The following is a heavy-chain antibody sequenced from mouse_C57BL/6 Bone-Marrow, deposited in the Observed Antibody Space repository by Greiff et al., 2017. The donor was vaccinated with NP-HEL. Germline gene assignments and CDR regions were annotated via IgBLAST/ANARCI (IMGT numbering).Heavy chain of an antibody. Sequence: VQLQQSGPELVKPGASVKISCKASGYSFTGYYMHWVKQSHGNILDWIGYIYPYNGVSSYNQKFKGKATLTVDKSSSTAYMELRSLTSEDSAVYYCARDTTVVATRAWFAYWGQGTLVTVSA. V-gene: IGHV1-31*01. J-gene: IGHJ3*01. CDR2: IYPYNGVS. CDR1: GYSFTGYY. D-gene: IGHD1-1*01. CDR3: ARDTTVVATRAWFAY.